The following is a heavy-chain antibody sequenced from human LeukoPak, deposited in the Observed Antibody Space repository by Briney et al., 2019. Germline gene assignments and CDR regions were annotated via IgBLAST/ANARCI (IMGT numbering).Heavy chain of an antibody. V-gene: IGHV1-2*02. J-gene: IGHJ4*02. Sequence: GASVTVSCKASGYRFPSYYIHWVRQAPGQGLEWMGWINPNNGATKYAQKFQGGVTLTTDTSLTTVFMELTWLTSDDTATYYCARDHGTDGTTFTLNFDCWGQGTVITVSA. D-gene: IGHD1-1*01. CDR1: GYRFPSYY. CDR2: INPNNGAT. CDR3: ARDHGTDGTTFTLNFDC.